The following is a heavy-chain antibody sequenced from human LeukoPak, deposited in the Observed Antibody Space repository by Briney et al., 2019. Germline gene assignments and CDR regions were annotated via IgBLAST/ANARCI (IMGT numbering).Heavy chain of an antibody. J-gene: IGHJ4*02. Sequence: PGESLRLSCAASGFTFSSYEMNWVRQAPGKGLEWVSYISSSGSTIYYADSVKGRFTISRDNSKNTLYLQMNSLRAEDTAVYYCAKEWEGYSNYCLGYFDHWGQGTLVTVSS. V-gene: IGHV3-48*03. D-gene: IGHD4-11*01. CDR2: ISSSGSTI. CDR3: AKEWEGYSNYCLGYFDH. CDR1: GFTFSSYE.